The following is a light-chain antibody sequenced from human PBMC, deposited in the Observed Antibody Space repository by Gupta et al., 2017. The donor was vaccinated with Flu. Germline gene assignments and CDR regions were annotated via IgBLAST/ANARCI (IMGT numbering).Light chain of an antibody. CDR1: RDITNH. CDR3: QHYDNLPSVT. J-gene: IGKJ5*01. V-gene: IGKV1-33*01. CDR2: DAS. Sequence: DIQMTQSPSSLSASVGDRVTITCQASRDITNHLNWYQQKPGKAPKLLIYDASNLETGVPSRFGGSGSGTDFTFAISSLQPEDIATYYCQHYDNLPSVTFGQGTXLEIK.